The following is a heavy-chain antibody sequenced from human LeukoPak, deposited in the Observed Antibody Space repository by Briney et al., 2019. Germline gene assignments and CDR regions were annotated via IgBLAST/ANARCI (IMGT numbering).Heavy chain of an antibody. J-gene: IGHJ4*02. CDR2: ISTYNGNT. V-gene: IGHV1-18*01. Sequence: ASVKVSCKASGYTFTSFGVSWVRQAPGQGLEWMGWISTYNGNTNYAQKLQGRVTMTTDTSTNTAYMELRSLRSDDTAVYYCVRGPATRGVGATSYWGQGTLVTVSS. CDR3: VRGPATRGVGATSY. CDR1: GYTFTSFG. D-gene: IGHD1-26*01.